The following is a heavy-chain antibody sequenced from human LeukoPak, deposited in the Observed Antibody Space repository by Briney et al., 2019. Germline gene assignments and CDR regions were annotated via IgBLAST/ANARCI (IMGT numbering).Heavy chain of an antibody. CDR3: ARGPHCSGGSCYPLYY. CDR2: INHSGGT. J-gene: IGHJ4*02. CDR1: RGSFSGYY. V-gene: IGHV4-34*01. Sequence: PSETLSLTCAVSRGSFSGYYWSWIREPPGKGLEWIGEINHSGGTNYNPSLKSRVTISVDTSKNPFSLKLSSVTAAETAVYYCARGPHCSGGSCYPLYYWGQGTLVTVSS. D-gene: IGHD2-15*01.